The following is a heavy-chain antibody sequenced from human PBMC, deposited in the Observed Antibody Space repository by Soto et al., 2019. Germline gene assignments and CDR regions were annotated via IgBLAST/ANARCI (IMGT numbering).Heavy chain of an antibody. CDR3: ARLGVEIAVVPAPLILDWFDP. Sequence: SETLSLTCTVSGGSISSYYWSWIRQPAGKGLEWIGRIYTSGSTNYNPSLKSRVTISVDTSKNQFSLKLSSVTAADTAVYYCARLGVEIAVVPAPLILDWFDPWGQGTLVTVSS. CDR2: IYTSGST. J-gene: IGHJ5*02. D-gene: IGHD2-2*01. V-gene: IGHV4-4*07. CDR1: GGSISSYY.